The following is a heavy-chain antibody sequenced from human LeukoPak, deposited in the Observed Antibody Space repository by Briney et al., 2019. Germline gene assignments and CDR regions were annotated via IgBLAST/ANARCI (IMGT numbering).Heavy chain of an antibody. J-gene: IGHJ4*02. V-gene: IGHV3-21*01. D-gene: IGHD3-16*01. CDR1: GFTLSIYS. CDR2: ISSGSVYI. Sequence: GGSLRLSCAASGFTLSIYSMNWVRQAPGKGLEWVSSISSGSVYIYYADSVKGRFTISRDDAKNSLYLQMNSLRAEDTAVYYCARDWASVDYWGQGTLVTVSS. CDR3: ARDWASVDY.